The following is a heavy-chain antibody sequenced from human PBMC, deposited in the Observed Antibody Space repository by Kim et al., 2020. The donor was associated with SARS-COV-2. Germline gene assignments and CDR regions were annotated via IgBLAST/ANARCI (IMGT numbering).Heavy chain of an antibody. CDR3: ARLLWFGESWFDP. V-gene: IGHV4-4*02. J-gene: IGHJ5*02. D-gene: IGHD3-10*01. Sequence: NDNPSHKSRVTISVDKSKNEFSLKRSSVTAADTALYYCARLLWFGESWFDPWGQGTLVTVSS.